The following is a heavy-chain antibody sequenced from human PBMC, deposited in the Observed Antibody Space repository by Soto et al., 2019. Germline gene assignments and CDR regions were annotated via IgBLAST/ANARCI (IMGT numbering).Heavy chain of an antibody. CDR3: APHVSCSGGSCQYDAFAI. V-gene: IGHV3-23*01. J-gene: IGHJ3*02. D-gene: IGHD2-15*01. Sequence: EVQVLESGGGLVQPGGSLRLSCEGSGFTASSHAMTWICQAPGKGPEWVSTVTADGGTYYADSVKGRFAMSRDTSENTLYLQMNSLGAEDTAAYYCAPHVSCSGGSCQYDAFAIRGQGTMVTVSS. CDR2: VTADGGT. CDR1: GFTASSHA.